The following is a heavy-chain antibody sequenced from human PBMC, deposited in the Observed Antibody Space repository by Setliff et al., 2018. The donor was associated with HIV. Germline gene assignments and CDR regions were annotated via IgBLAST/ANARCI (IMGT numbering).Heavy chain of an antibody. J-gene: IGHJ6*03. CDR1: GFTFSSYS. Sequence: GSLRLSCAASGFTFSSYSMNWVRQPPGKGLEWIGYIYYSGTTKYNPSLKSRVTISVDTSKNQFSLKLSSVTAADTAVYYCASEAWTSYRSSSGYYYYYMDVWGKGTTVTVSS. CDR3: ASEAWTSYRSSSGYYYYYMDV. V-gene: IGHV4-59*01. CDR2: IYYSGTT. D-gene: IGHD6-6*01.